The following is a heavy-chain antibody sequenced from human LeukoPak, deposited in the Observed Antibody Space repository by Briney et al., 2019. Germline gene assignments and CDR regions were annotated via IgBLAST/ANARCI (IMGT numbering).Heavy chain of an antibody. CDR2: INHSGST. CDR3: ARVRNLRNWFDP. CDR1: GGSFSGYY. Sequence: SETLSLTCAVYGGSFSGYYWSWLRQPPGKGLEWIGEINHSGSTNYNPSLKSRVTISVDTSKNQFSLKLSSVTAADTAVNYCARVRNLRNWFDPWGQGTLVTVSS. V-gene: IGHV4-34*01. J-gene: IGHJ5*02.